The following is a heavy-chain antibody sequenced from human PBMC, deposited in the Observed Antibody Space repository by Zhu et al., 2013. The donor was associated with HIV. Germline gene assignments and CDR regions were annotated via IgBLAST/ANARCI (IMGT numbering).Heavy chain of an antibody. V-gene: IGHV1-2*07. CDR2: INPRNGDT. J-gene: IGHJ6*02. CDR1: GYIFIDYY. CDR3: ARDVVSNGWYSLKYRHYGMDV. Sequence: QVQLVQSGAEMKSPGASVRISCRASGYIFIDYYLHWVRQAPGQGPESMGWINPRNGDTKYAPNFQGRLTLTRDTSISTIYMVLNSLTSEDTAVYYCARDVVSNGWYSLKYRHYGMDVWGQGTTVTVSS. D-gene: IGHD6-19*01.